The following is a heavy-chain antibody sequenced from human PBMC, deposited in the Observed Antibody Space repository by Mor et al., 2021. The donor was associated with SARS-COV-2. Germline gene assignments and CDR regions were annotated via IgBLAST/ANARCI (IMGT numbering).Heavy chain of an antibody. Sequence: GGTIHYADSVKGRFSISRDNAKKSVHLQMNSLRAEDPAVYYCARGQYYYDTSWGQGTLVTVSS. CDR2: GGTI. V-gene: IGHV3-11*01. D-gene: IGHD3-22*01. CDR3: ARGQYYYDTS. J-gene: IGHJ4*02.